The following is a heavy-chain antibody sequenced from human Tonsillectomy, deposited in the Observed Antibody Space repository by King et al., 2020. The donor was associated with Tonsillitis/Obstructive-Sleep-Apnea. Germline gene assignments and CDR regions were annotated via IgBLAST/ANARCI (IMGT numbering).Heavy chain of an antibody. CDR2: ISGRGGST. V-gene: IGHV3-23*04. J-gene: IGHJ4*02. D-gene: IGHD6-6*01. CDR1: GFTLSSYA. Sequence: VQLVESGGGLVQPGGSLRLSCAASGFTLSSYAMSWVRQAPGKGLEWVSAISGRGGSTYYADSVKGRFTISRENSKNTLSLQRNSLRAEDTAVYYCAKDWGDIAARPRHFDYWGQGTLVTVSS. CDR3: AKDWGDIAARPRHFDY.